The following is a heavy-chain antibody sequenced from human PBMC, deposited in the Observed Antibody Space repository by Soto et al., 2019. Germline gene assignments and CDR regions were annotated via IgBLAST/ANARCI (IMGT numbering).Heavy chain of an antibody. V-gene: IGHV1-69*13. CDR2: IIPIFGTA. D-gene: IGHD3-10*01. Sequence: ASAKVSCKASGGTFSSYAISWVRQAPGQGLEWMGWIIPIFGTANYAQKFQGRVTITADESTSTAYMDLSSLRSEDTAVYYCASPSDPQRGYYFDYWGQGTLVTVSS. CDR1: GGTFSSYA. CDR3: ASPSDPQRGYYFDY. J-gene: IGHJ4*02.